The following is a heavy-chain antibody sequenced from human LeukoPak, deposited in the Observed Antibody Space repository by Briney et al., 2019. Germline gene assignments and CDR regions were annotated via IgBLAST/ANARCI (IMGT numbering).Heavy chain of an antibody. J-gene: IGHJ3*02. V-gene: IGHV4-59*01. D-gene: IGHD3-10*01. CDR2: LYYSGST. Sequence: PPETLSLTCTVSGGSISSYYWSWIRQPPGKGLEWIGYLYYSGSTNSNPSLKSRVTMSVDTSKNQFSLKLRSVTAADTAVYYCARGGSGISNAFDIWGQGTMVTVSS. CDR1: GGSISSYY. CDR3: ARGGSGISNAFDI.